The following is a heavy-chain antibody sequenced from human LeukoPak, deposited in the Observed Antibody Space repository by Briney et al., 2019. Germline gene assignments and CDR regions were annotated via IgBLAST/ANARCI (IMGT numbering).Heavy chain of an antibody. CDR3: ARGPKGLLPGIHFDY. D-gene: IGHD3-22*01. J-gene: IGHJ4*02. Sequence: GASLKVSCKASGYTFTSYYMHWVRQAPGQGLEWMGIINPSGGSTSYAQKFPGRVTMTRDTSTRTAYMQLSSRRSADTALYYCARGPKGLLPGIHFDYWGQGTLVTVSS. CDR2: INPSGGST. V-gene: IGHV1-46*01. CDR1: GYTFTSYY.